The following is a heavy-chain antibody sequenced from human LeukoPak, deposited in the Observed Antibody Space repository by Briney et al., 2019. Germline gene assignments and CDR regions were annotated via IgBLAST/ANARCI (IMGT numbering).Heavy chain of an antibody. D-gene: IGHD3-22*01. V-gene: IGHV4-59*01. CDR2: IYYSGST. Sequence: SETLSLTCTVSGGSISSYYWSWIRQPPGKGLEWIGYIYYSGSTNYNPSLKSRVTISVDTFKNQFSLKLSSVTAADTAVYYCARDDSSGYVDYWGQGTLVTVSS. CDR1: GGSISSYY. CDR3: ARDDSSGYVDY. J-gene: IGHJ4*02.